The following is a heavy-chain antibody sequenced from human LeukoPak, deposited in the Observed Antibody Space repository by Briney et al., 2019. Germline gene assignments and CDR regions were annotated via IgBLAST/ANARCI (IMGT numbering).Heavy chain of an antibody. J-gene: IGHJ4*02. CDR3: ASGTTDIVVVPATLRNYYFDY. V-gene: IGHV1-69*13. D-gene: IGHD2-2*01. Sequence: GASVKVSCKTFGDTFSYHSISWVRQAPGQGLQWLGGIIPHVGSPRYTERLQDRITITADESTSTAYMEPSSLRSEDTAVYYCASGTTDIVVVPATLRNYYFDYWGQGTLVTVSS. CDR2: IIPHVGSP. CDR1: GDTFSYHS.